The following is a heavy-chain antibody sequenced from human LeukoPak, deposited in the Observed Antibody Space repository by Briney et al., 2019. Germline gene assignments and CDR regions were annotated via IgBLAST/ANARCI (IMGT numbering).Heavy chain of an antibody. Sequence: GASVKVSCKASGYTFTSYDINWVRQATGQGLEWMGRMNPNSGNTGYAQKFQGRVTMTRNTSISTAYMELSSLRSEDTAVYYCARGRTVLRFLEWSDYYGMDVWGQGTTVTVSS. J-gene: IGHJ6*02. D-gene: IGHD3-3*01. CDR3: ARGRTVLRFLEWSDYYGMDV. V-gene: IGHV1-8*01. CDR1: GYTFTSYD. CDR2: MNPNSGNT.